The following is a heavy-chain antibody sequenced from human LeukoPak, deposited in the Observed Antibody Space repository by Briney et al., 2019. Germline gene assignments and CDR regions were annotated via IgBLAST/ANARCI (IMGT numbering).Heavy chain of an antibody. CDR3: ARDSWGVLEY. CDR2: ISYDGSNK. CDR1: GFTFSSYA. V-gene: IGHV3-30*04. Sequence: GGSLRLSCAASGFTFSSYAMHWVRQAPGKGLEWVAVISYDGSNKYYAGSVKGRFTISRDNAKNSLYLQMNSLRAEDTAVYYCARDSWGVLEYWGQGTLVTVSS. D-gene: IGHD3-10*01. J-gene: IGHJ4*02.